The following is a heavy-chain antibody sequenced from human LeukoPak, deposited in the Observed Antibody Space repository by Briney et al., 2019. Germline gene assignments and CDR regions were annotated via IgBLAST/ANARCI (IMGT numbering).Heavy chain of an antibody. D-gene: IGHD3-22*01. J-gene: IGHJ4*02. Sequence: GGSLRLSCAASGFTFSNYGMHWVRQAPGRGLEWVAGIWYDGGYKYYADSVKGRFTISRDNSKNTLFLQMDSPRAEDTAVYYCARNYYDSSGYQEATFNYWGQGTLVTVSS. CDR3: ARNYYDSSGYQEATFNY. CDR1: GFTFSNYG. CDR2: IWYDGGYK. V-gene: IGHV3-33*01.